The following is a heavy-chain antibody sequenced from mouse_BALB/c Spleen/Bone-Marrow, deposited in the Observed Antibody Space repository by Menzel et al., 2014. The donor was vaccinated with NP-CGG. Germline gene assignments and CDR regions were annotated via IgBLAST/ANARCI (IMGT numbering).Heavy chain of an antibody. CDR2: IDPENGDT. CDR3: NARDYWFGGYAMDN. CDR1: GFNIKDYY. D-gene: IGHD2-14*01. Sequence: EVHLVESGAELVRSGASVKLSCTASGFNIKDYYMYWVKQRPEQGLEWIGWIDPENGDTEYAPKFQGKATMTADTSSNTAFLELSSLTSGGTALYYCNARDYWFGGYAMDNWGQGTSVTVSS. V-gene: IGHV14-4*02. J-gene: IGHJ4*01.